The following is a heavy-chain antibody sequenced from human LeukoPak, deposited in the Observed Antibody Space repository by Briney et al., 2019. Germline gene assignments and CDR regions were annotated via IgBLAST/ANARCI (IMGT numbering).Heavy chain of an antibody. CDR3: AKGTQRGNSGWGYFIDY. Sequence: GGSLRLSCAASGFTFGSYAMSWVRQTPVKGLEWVSGINWNSGSIDYADSVKGRFTISRDNAKNFLYVQMNNLRAEDTALYYCAKGTQRGNSGWGYFIDYWGQGTLVTVSS. CDR2: INWNSGSI. CDR1: GFTFGSYA. D-gene: IGHD3-10*01. V-gene: IGHV3-9*01. J-gene: IGHJ4*02.